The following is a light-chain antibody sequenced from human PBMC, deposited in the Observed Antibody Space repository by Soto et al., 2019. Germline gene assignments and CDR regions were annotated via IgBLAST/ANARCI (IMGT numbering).Light chain of an antibody. CDR1: QSINIW. V-gene: IGKV1-5*03. J-gene: IGKJ1*01. CDR3: QQYNVYWT. CDR2: KAS. Sequence: DIQMTQSPSTLSVSVGDRVTITCRASQSINIWLAWYQQKPGRAPKLLIYKASTLESGVPSRFSGSGSGTEFTLTISSLQPDDFATYYCQQYNVYWTFGQGTKVDIK.